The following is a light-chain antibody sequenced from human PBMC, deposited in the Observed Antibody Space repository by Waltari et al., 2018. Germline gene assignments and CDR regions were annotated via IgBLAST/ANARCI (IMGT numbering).Light chain of an antibody. CDR1: SRDVGSYNL. CDR2: EVT. CDR3: CSYAGSTTWV. J-gene: IGLJ3*02. Sequence: QSALTQPASVSGSPGQSITISCTGSSRDVGSYNLVSWYQQHPDKAPNLIIYEVTKRPSGVSTRFSGSKSGNTASLTISGLQAEDEADYYCCSYAGSTTWVFGGGTKLTVL. V-gene: IGLV2-23*02.